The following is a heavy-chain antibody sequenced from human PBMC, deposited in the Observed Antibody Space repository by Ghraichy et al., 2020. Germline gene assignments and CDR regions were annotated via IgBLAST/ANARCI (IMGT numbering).Heavy chain of an antibody. V-gene: IGHV4-59*01. CDR1: GGSISSYY. J-gene: IGHJ6*02. CDR3: ARVLGYCSSTSCYGGYYYYGMDV. Sequence: SETLSLTCTVSGGSISSYYWSWIRRPPGKGLEWIGYIYDSGTTNYNPSLKSRVTISVDTSKNQFSLRLSSVTDADTAVYYCARVLGYCSSTSCYGGYYYYGMDVWGQGTTVTVSS. CDR2: IYDSGTT. D-gene: IGHD2-2*01.